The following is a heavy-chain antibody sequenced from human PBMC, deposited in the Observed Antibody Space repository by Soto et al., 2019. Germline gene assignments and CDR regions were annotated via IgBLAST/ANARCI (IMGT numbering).Heavy chain of an antibody. Sequence: QVQLQESGPGLVKPSQTLSLTCTVSGGSISSGGYYWSWIRQHPGKGLEWIGYIYYSGSTYYNPSLKSRVTISVDTSKNQFSLKLSSVTAADTAVYYCAREGYCSSTSCAGMDVWGQGTTVTVSS. D-gene: IGHD2-2*01. J-gene: IGHJ6*02. CDR3: AREGYCSSTSCAGMDV. CDR2: IYYSGST. V-gene: IGHV4-31*03. CDR1: GGSISSGGYY.